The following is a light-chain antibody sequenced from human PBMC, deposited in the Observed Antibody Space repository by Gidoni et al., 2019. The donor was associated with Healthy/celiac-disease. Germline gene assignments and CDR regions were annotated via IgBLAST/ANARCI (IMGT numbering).Light chain of an antibody. J-gene: IGKJ4*01. V-gene: IGKV2-28*01. CDR2: LGS. CDR1: QSILHSNGYNY. Sequence: DIVMTQSPLSLPVTPGEPASISCRSSQSILHSNGYNYLDWYLQKPGQSPQLLIYLGSNRASGVPDRFSGSGSGTDFTLKISRVEAEDVGVYDCMQALQTPLTFGGXTKVEIK. CDR3: MQALQTPLT.